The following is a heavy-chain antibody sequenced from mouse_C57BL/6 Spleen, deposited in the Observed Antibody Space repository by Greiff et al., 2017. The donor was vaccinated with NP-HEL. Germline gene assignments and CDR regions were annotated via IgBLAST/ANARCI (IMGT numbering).Heavy chain of an antibody. CDR2: IYPGSGST. D-gene: IGHD3-1*01. J-gene: IGHJ2*01. CDR3: ARSGGWERSFDY. CDR1: GYTFTSYW. Sequence: QVQLQQPGAELVKPGASVKMSCKASGYTFTSYWITWVKQRPGQGLEWIGDIYPGSGSTNYNEKFKSKATLTVDTSSSTAYMQLSSLTSEDSAVYYCARSGGWERSFDYWGQGTTLTVSS. V-gene: IGHV1-55*01.